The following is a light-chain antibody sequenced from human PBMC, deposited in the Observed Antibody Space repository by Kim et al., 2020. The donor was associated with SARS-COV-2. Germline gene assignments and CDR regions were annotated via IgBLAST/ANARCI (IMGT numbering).Light chain of an antibody. CDR3: QQRSNRPLT. CDR1: QSVGNS. J-gene: IGKJ4*01. CDR2: ETS. Sequence: EIVLTQSPATLSLSPGEGATLSCRASQSVGNSLAWFQQKPGQAPRLLIFETSNRATGIPARFSGSGSGTAFTLTISSLEPEDFAVYYCQQRSNRPLTYGGETKVDI. V-gene: IGKV3-11*01.